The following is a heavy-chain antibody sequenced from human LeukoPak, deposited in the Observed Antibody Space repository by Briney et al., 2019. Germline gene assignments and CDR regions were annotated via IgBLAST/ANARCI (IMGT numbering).Heavy chain of an antibody. CDR2: IYSDGNT. CDR3: MSGLGY. Sequence: EGSLRLSCAASGFTVSRNYMSWVRQAPGKGLEWVSVIYSDGNTNYADSVKGRFTISRDKSKNTLYLQMNSLRAEDTAVYYCMSGLGYWGQGTLVTVSS. J-gene: IGHJ4*02. V-gene: IGHV3-53*01. CDR1: GFTVSRNY.